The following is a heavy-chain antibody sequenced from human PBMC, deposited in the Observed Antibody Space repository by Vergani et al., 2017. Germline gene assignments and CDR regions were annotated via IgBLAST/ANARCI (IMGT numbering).Heavy chain of an antibody. D-gene: IGHD2-2*01. CDR1: GFTFGSFG. CDR3: SRVYHASDAPRPQ. J-gene: IGHJ4*02. Sequence: QVHLGESGGGLVQPGRSLRLSCAASGFTFGSFGMHWVRQAPGKGLEWVAFIGYDGRIKYNVDSVKGRFTISRDTSKKTRSLQMRSLRADDTAVYYCSRVYHASDAPRPQWGQGTLVTVSS. CDR2: IGYDGRIK. V-gene: IGHV3-30*02.